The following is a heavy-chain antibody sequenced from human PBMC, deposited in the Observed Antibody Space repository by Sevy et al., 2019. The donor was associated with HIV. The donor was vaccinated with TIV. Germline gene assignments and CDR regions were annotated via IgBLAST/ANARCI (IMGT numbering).Heavy chain of an antibody. CDR1: GDTFTNNY. CDR2: VDPSAGNT. V-gene: IGHV1-46*01. CDR3: VRADPDQHLDS. J-gene: IGHJ4*02. Sequence: ASVKVSCKASGDTFTNNYIHWVRQAPGQGLEWMGMVDPSAGNTTYPQKFQGRVTMTRDTSTRIPYMDLSSLRSEDTAVYYCVRADPDQHLDSWGQGTLVTVSS.